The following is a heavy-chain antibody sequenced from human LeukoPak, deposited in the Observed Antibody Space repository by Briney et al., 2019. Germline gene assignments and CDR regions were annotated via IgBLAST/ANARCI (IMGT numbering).Heavy chain of an antibody. J-gene: IGHJ4*02. D-gene: IGHD1-26*01. CDR1: GFRFSGYV. CDR3: ARVDSGNYDY. CDR2: IDFSDDGAS. Sequence: PGGSLRLSYAASGFRFSGYVMSWVRQAPGKGLEYVSSIDFSDDGASYYADSVKGRFTISRDNSKNTLFLQMNSLRVEDTAFYYCARVDSGNYDYWGQGTLLTVSS. V-gene: IGHV3-23*01.